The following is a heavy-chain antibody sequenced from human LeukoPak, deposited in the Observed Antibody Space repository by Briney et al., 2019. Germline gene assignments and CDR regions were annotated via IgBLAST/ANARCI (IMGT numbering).Heavy chain of an antibody. D-gene: IGHD6-13*01. CDR2: IKQDGSER. V-gene: IGHV3-7*04. Sequence: GRSLRLSCAASGFTFNNYWMSWVRQAPGKGLQWVANIKQDGSERYSVDSVKGRFTISRDNAKNSQYLQMNSLRAEDTAVYYCARVYGSSWYFDYWGQGTLVAVSS. CDR1: GFTFNNYW. J-gene: IGHJ4*02. CDR3: ARVYGSSWYFDY.